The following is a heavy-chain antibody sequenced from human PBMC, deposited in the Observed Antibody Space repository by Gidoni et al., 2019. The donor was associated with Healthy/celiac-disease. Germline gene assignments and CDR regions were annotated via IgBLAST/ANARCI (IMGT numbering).Heavy chain of an antibody. Sequence: QVQLVESGGGVVQPGRSLRLSCAASGFTFSSYGMHWVRQAPGKGLEWVAVIWYDGSNKYYADSVKGRFTISRDNSKNTLYLQMNSLRAEDTAVYYCARDRRITMVRELDYWGQGTLVTVSS. J-gene: IGHJ4*02. CDR3: ARDRRITMVRELDY. V-gene: IGHV3-33*01. D-gene: IGHD3-10*01. CDR1: GFTFSSYG. CDR2: IWYDGSNK.